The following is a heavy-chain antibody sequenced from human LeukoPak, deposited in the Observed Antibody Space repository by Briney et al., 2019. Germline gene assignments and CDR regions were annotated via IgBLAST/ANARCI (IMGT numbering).Heavy chain of an antibody. CDR1: RFPFSIYG. Sequence: GGPLRLPCTASRFPFSIYGITGVRRSPGKGLEGFSYFNSSSSTIYYRHSVKALFTISRDNHKNSLYLELNRLRDEDRAVYYCERSLVVGAIYPYQWGQGPLVPVFS. CDR2: FNSSSSTI. J-gene: IGHJ4*02. CDR3: ERSLVVGAIYPYQ. V-gene: IGHV3-48*02. D-gene: IGHD1-26*01.